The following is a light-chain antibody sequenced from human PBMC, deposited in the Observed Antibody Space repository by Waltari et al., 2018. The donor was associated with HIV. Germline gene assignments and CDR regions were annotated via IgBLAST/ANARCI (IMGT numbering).Light chain of an antibody. CDR3: SSKRSSSALVV. V-gene: IGLV2-14*01. CDR2: EVS. J-gene: IGLJ2*01. Sequence: QSSFCQPSSASGSSGQSITISSTGTSSDTGTLNYVAWYQQHPGKAPKLMIYEVSSRPSGVSNRFSGSKSANTASLTISGLQAEDEADYYCSSKRSSSALVVFGGGTKVTVL. CDR1: SSDTGTLNY.